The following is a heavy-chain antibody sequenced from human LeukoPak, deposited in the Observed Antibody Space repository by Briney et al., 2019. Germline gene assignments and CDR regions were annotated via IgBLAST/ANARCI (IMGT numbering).Heavy chain of an antibody. D-gene: IGHD2-2*01. CDR2: IIPIFGTA. Sequence: SVQVSCKASGGTFSSYAISWVRQAPGQGLEWMGRIIPIFGTANYAQKFQGRVTITTDESTSTAYMELSSLRSEDTAVYYCARDRDCSSTSCYYYFDYWGQGTLVTVSS. J-gene: IGHJ4*02. CDR1: GGTFSSYA. V-gene: IGHV1-69*05. CDR3: ARDRDCSSTSCYYYFDY.